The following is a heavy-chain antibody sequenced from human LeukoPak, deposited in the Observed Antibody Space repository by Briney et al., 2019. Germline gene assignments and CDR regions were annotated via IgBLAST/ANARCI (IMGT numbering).Heavy chain of an antibody. D-gene: IGHD2-21*01. V-gene: IGHV3-48*02. CDR2: ISTSSSII. J-gene: IGHJ4*02. Sequence: GGSLRLSCAASGFTFSNYGVNWVRQAPGKGLEWVSYISTSSSIIFYADSVKGRFTISRDNAKNSLFLQMNSLRDEDTAVYYCAVARYCGGSWSWNLDYWGQGTLVTVSS. CDR1: GFTFSNYG. CDR3: AVARYCGGSWSWNLDY.